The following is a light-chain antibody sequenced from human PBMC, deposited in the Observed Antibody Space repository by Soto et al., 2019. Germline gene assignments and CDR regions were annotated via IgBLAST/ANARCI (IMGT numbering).Light chain of an antibody. J-gene: IGLJ1*01. CDR3: NSYAGTSYV. CDR2: DVS. Sequence: QSALTQPASVSGTPGQSITISCTGTSSDVGAYNYVSWYQQYPGKAPKLIIYDVSNRPSGVSCRFYGSKSGNTASLTISERQAEDEADYYCNSYAGTSYVFGTGTKVTVL. V-gene: IGLV2-14*01. CDR1: SSDVGAYNY.